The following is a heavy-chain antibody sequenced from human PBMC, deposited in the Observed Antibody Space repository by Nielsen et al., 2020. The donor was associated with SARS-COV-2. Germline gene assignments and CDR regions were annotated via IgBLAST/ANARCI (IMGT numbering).Heavy chain of an antibody. CDR3: AKNPSRRDYGADY. Sequence: GESLKISCAASGFPFMRYAMSWVRQAPGKGLEWVSSIGAIDGSTNYAESLRGRFTISRDNSKNTLYLQINSLRAEDTAMYYCAKNPSRRDYGADYWGQGTLVTVSP. V-gene: IGHV3-23*01. CDR1: GFPFMRYA. CDR2: IGAIDGST. D-gene: IGHD4-17*01. J-gene: IGHJ4*02.